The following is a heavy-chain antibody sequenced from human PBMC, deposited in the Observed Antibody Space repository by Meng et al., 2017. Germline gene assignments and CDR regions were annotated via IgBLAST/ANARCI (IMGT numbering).Heavy chain of an antibody. V-gene: IGHV2-5*01. D-gene: IGHD3-22*01. J-gene: IGHJ4*02. Sequence: SGPTLVKPTQTLTLTCTFSGFSLSTSGVGVGWIRQPPGKALEWLALIYWNDDKRYSPSLKSRLTITKDTSKNQVVLTMTNMDPVDTATYYCAHRTYYYDSSGYFGDYWGQGTLATFPS. CDR2: IYWNDDK. CDR1: GFSLSTSGVG. CDR3: AHRTYYYDSSGYFGDY.